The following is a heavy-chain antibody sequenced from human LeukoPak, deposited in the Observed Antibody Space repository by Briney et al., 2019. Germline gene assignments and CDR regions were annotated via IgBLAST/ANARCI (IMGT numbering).Heavy chain of an antibody. CDR2: ISFSGDNA. CDR1: GFNFRHAA. J-gene: IGHJ6*02. V-gene: IGHV3-23*01. Sequence: PGGSLRLSCAVSGFNFRHAAMTWVRQVPGKALEWVGLISFSGDNAYYADSVKGRFTISRDNSNDSLSLHMNSLRVEDTAMYYCAREGPLDVWGQGTTVTVSS. CDR3: AREGPLDV.